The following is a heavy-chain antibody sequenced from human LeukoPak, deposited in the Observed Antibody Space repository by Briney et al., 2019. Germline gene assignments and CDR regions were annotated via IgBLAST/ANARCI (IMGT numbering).Heavy chain of an antibody. CDR1: GFIFSTYA. V-gene: IGHV3-30-3*01. CDR3: AKAAIVVVINAGFDY. D-gene: IGHD3-22*01. Sequence: GGSLRLSCAASGFIFSTYAMHWVRQAPGKGLEWMAVISSDGSNKYYADSVKGRFTISRDNSKNTLYLQMNSLRAEDTAVYYCAKAAIVVVINAGFDYWGQGTLVTVSS. CDR2: ISSDGSNK. J-gene: IGHJ4*02.